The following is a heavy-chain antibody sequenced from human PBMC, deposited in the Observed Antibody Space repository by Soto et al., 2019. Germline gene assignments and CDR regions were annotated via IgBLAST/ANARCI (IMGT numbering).Heavy chain of an antibody. J-gene: IGHJ4*02. CDR2: MNPNNGNT. D-gene: IGHD7-27*01. CDR3: AKGPRNWGVDY. Sequence: LQATGQGLEWMGWMNPNNGNTGYAQNFQGRVTMTRSTSISTAYMELSTLRSEDTAVYYCAKGPRNWGVDYWGQGTLVTVSS. V-gene: IGHV1-8*01.